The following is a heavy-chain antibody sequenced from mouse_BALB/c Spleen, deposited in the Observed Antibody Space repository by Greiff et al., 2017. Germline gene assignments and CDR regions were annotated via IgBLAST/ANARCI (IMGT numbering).Heavy chain of an antibody. V-gene: IGHV2-9*02. J-gene: IGHJ4*01. CDR1: GFSLTSYG. CDR2: IWAGGST. D-gene: IGHD2-14*01. CDR3: AREGGYYRYSFYAMDY. Sequence: QVQLKQSGPGLVAPSQSLSITCTVSGFSLTSYGVHWVRQPPGKGLEWLGVIWAGGSTNYNSALMSRLSISKDNSKSQVFLKMNSLQTDDTAMYYCAREGGYYRYSFYAMDYWGQGTSVTVSS.